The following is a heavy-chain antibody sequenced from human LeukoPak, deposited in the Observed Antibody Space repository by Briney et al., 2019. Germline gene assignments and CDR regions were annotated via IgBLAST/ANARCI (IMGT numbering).Heavy chain of an antibody. Sequence: SETLSLTCTVSGGSISSSNYYWSWIRQPPGKGLEWIGYIYYSGNTYYNPFLKSRITISVDTSKNQFSLKLSSVTAADTAVYYCASRITIFGEFDYWGQGTLVTVSS. D-gene: IGHD3-3*01. J-gene: IGHJ4*02. CDR1: GGSISSSNYY. CDR3: ASRITIFGEFDY. CDR2: IYYSGNT. V-gene: IGHV4-30-4*01.